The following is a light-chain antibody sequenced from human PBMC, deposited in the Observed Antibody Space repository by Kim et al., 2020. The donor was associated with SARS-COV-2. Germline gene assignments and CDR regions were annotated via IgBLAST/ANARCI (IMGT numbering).Light chain of an antibody. V-gene: IGLV1-40*01. CDR3: QSYDSSLSGSV. CDR2: GNS. CDR1: NSNIGAGYD. J-gene: IGLJ3*02. Sequence: RVTTSCPGSNSNIGAGYDVHWYQKLPGKAPNLLTYGNSNRPSGVPDRFSGSKSGTSASLAITGLQAEDEADYYCQSYDSSLSGSVFGGGTKLTVL.